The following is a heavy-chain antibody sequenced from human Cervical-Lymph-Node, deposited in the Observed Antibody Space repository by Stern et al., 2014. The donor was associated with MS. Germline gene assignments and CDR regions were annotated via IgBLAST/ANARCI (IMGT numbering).Heavy chain of an antibody. J-gene: IGHJ4*02. CDR1: GFTFGDYA. D-gene: IGHD1-26*01. CDR2: IRSKPYGGTP. Sequence: DVQLVESGGGLVQPGRSLRLSCTASGFTFGDYAMSWFRQAPGKGLEWVGFIRSKPYGGTPEYAASVRGRFTISRDDSKSIAYLQMNSLKTEDTALYYCSRETGATEEYYFDYWGQGALVTVSS. CDR3: SRETGATEEYYFDY. V-gene: IGHV3-49*03.